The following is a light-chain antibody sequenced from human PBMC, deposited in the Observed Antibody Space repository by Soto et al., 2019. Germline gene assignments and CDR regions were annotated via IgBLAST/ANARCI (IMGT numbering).Light chain of an antibody. V-gene: IGKV3-20*01. CDR1: QSVSNNY. CDR2: GAS. CDR3: QQYGSSAWT. Sequence: EIVLTQSPGTLSLSPGERATLSCRASQSVSNNYVTWYQQKPGQAPRLLIYGASSRATDIPDRFSGSGSGTEFTLSISRLEPEDFAVYYCQQYGSSAWTFGQGTKVEIK. J-gene: IGKJ1*01.